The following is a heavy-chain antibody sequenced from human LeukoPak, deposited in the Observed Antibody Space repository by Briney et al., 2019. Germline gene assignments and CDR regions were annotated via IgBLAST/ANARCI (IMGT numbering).Heavy chain of an antibody. CDR3: ARGSYGSDAFDI. Sequence: GRSLRLSCAASGFTFSSYGMHWVRQAPGKGLEWVSSISSSSSYIYYADSVKGRFTISRDNAKNSLYLQMNSLRAEDTAVYYCARGSYGSDAFDIWGQGTMVTVSS. D-gene: IGHD1-26*01. J-gene: IGHJ3*02. V-gene: IGHV3-21*01. CDR2: ISSSSSYI. CDR1: GFTFSSYG.